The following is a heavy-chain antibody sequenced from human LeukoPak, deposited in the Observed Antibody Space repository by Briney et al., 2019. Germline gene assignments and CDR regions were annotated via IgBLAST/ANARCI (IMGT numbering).Heavy chain of an antibody. D-gene: IGHD3-16*01. V-gene: IGHV3-48*04. CDR1: GFTFSSYS. CDR2: ISSSSTTK. CDR3: ARPAYTAAYDL. Sequence: GGSLRLSCAASGFTFSSYSMNWVRQAPGKGLKWLSYISSSSTTKYHADSVKGRFTISRDNAKNSLYLQMNSLRAEDTAVYYCARPAYTAAYDLWGQGTMVTVSS. J-gene: IGHJ3*01.